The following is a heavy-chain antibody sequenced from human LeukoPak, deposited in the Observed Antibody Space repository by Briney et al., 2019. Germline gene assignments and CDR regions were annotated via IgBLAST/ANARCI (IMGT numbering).Heavy chain of an antibody. D-gene: IGHD4-17*01. V-gene: IGHV4-38-2*01. CDR2: IYHSGSS. CDR1: GGSFSGYY. Sequence: SETLSLTCAVYGGSFSGYYWGWIRQPPGKGLEWIASIYHSGSSYHNPSLKSRVTISIDTSKNQFSLKLRSVTAADTAVYYCARVWMTTVTTDAFDIWGQGTVVTVSS. CDR3: ARVWMTTVTTDAFDI. J-gene: IGHJ3*02.